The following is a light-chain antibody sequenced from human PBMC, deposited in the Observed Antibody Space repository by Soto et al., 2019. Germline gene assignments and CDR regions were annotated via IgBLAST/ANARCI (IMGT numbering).Light chain of an antibody. V-gene: IGKV1-39*01. CDR3: QQSYSNPTWT. Sequence: DIQLTQSPSSVSASVGDRITITCRASQSISTYLNWYQQKPGEAPTLLVYDSSTLQSGVPSRFSGSGFGAEFTLTVSSLQPEDFATYYCQQSYSNPTWTFGQGTKVDI. CDR1: QSISTY. J-gene: IGKJ1*01. CDR2: DSS.